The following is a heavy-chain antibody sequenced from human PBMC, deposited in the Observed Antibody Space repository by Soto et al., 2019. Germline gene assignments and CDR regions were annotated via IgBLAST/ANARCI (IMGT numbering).Heavy chain of an antibody. V-gene: IGHV4-61*01. D-gene: IGHD6-19*01. J-gene: IGHJ5*02. CDR1: GGSVSSGSYY. Sequence: SETLSLTCTVSGGSVSSGSYYWSWIRQPPGKGLEWIGYIYYSGSTNYNPSLKSQVTISVDTSKNQFSLKLSSVTAADTAVYYCARTVAGRFDPWGQGTLVTVSS. CDR3: ARTVAGRFDP. CDR2: IYYSGST.